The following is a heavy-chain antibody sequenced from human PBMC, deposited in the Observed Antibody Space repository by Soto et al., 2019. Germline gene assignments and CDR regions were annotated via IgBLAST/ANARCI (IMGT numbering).Heavy chain of an antibody. CDR2: ISAHNGNT. CDR1: GYTFTSYG. J-gene: IGHJ4*02. V-gene: IGHV1-18*01. CDR3: ARGRYGDY. Sequence: QVHLVQSGAEVKKPGASVKVSCKGSGYTFTSYGITWVRQAPGQGLEGMGWISAHNGNTDYAQRPQGRVTVTRATSTSTAYMELRSLRSADTAVYYCARGRYGDYWGQGALVTVSS. D-gene: IGHD1-1*01.